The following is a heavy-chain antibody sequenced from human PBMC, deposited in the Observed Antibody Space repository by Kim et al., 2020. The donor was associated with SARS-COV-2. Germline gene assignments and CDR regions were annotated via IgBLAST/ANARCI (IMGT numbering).Heavy chain of an antibody. CDR2: IYYSGST. Sequence: SETLSLTCTVSGGSISSSSYYWGWIRQPPGKGLEWIGSIYYSGSTYYNPSLKSRVTISVDTSKNQFSLKLSSVTAADTAVYYCARLHDYSNYGVNWFDP. CDR1: GGSISSSSYY. J-gene: IGHJ5*02. V-gene: IGHV4-39*01. CDR3: ARLHDYSNYGVNWFDP. D-gene: IGHD4-4*01.